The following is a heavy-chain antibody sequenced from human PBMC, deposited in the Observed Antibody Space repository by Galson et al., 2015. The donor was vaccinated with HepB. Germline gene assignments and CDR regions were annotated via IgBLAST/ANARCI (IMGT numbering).Heavy chain of an antibody. Sequence: SVKVSCKASGYTFTSYGISWVRQAPGQGLEWMGWISAYNGNTNYAQKLQGRVTITADKSTSTAYMELSSLRSEDTAVYYCARSKLTRIDWFDPWGQGTLVTVSS. J-gene: IGHJ5*02. CDR2: ISAYNGNT. D-gene: IGHD2-15*01. CDR3: ARSKLTRIDWFDP. CDR1: GYTFTSYG. V-gene: IGHV1-18*04.